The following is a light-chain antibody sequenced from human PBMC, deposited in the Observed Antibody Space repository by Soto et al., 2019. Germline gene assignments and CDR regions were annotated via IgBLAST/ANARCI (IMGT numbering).Light chain of an antibody. CDR1: SSDVGNYIF. J-gene: IGLJ1*01. Sequence: QCVLTQPASVSGSPGQSITISCTGTSSDVGNYIFVSWYRQHPGKAPKLMIYDINNRPSGVSNRFSGSKSGNTASLTISGLQAEDEADYYCVSYTTSASYVFGTGTKVTVL. V-gene: IGLV2-14*01. CDR3: VSYTTSASYV. CDR2: DIN.